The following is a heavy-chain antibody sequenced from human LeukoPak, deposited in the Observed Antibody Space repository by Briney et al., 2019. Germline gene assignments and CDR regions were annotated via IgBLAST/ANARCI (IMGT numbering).Heavy chain of an antibody. Sequence: PGRSLRLSCAESGFTFSRYAMHWGREAPGKGVEWGAVISYDGSNKYYADSVKGRFTISRDNSKNTLYLQMNSLRAEDTAVYYCARESRGGDYFDYWGQGTLVTVSS. V-gene: IGHV3-30*11. J-gene: IGHJ4*02. CDR3: ARESRGGDYFDY. CDR2: ISYDGSNK. D-gene: IGHD2-21*01. CDR1: GFTFSRYA.